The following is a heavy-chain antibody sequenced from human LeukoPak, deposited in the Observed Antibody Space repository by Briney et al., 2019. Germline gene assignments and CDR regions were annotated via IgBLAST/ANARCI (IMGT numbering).Heavy chain of an antibody. CDR3: ARWVPAATFDY. CDR2: IYYSGST. V-gene: IGHV4-59*01. CDR1: GGSLTYYY. D-gene: IGHD2-2*01. J-gene: IGHJ4*02. Sequence: SETLSLTCSVSGGSLTYYYWTWIRQPPGKGLEWIGYIYYSGSTNYNPSLKSRVTISVDTSKNQFSLKLSSVTAADTAVYYCARWVPAATFDYWGQGTLVTVSS.